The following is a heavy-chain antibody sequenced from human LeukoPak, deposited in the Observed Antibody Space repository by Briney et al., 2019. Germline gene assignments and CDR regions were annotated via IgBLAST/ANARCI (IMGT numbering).Heavy chain of an antibody. D-gene: IGHD4-17*01. Sequence: SETLSLTCTVSGYSISSGYYWGWIRQPPGKGLEWIGSIYHSGGTYYNPSLKSRVTISVDTSKNQFSLKLSSVTAADTAVYYCARGRHYGEEDYWGQGTLVTVSS. V-gene: IGHV4-38-2*02. CDR1: GYSISSGYY. CDR3: ARGRHYGEEDY. CDR2: IYHSGGT. J-gene: IGHJ4*02.